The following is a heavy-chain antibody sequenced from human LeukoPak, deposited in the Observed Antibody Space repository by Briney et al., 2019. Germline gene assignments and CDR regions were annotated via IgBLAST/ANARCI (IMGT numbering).Heavy chain of an antibody. Sequence: GGSLRLXCAASGFTFSDYYMSWIRQAPGKALEWVSYISSSGSTIYYADSVKGRFTISRDNAKNSLYLQMNSLRAEDTAVYYCARSHSVTTSPFDYWGQGTLVTVSS. CDR3: ARSHSVTTSPFDY. CDR2: ISSSGSTI. CDR1: GFTFSDYY. J-gene: IGHJ4*02. D-gene: IGHD4-17*01. V-gene: IGHV3-11*04.